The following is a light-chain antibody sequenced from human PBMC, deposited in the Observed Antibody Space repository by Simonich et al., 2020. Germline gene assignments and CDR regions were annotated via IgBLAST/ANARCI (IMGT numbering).Light chain of an antibody. CDR2: DVN. V-gene: IGLV2-14*03. Sequence: QSALTQPASVSGSPVQSITISCTGTSSDVGGYTYVSWYQQHPGKAPKLMIYDVNNRPSGVSNRFSGSKSGNTASLTISGLQAEDEADYYCSSYTSSSTLVFGGGTKLTVL. J-gene: IGLJ3*02. CDR1: SSDVGGYTY. CDR3: SSYTSSSTLV.